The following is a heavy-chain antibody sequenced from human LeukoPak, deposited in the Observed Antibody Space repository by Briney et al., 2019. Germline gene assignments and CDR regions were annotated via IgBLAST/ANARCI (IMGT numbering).Heavy chain of an antibody. J-gene: IGHJ4*02. Sequence: PGGSLRLSCAASGFSFSTYAMSWVRQAPGKGLEWVSAISGSGGSTYYADSVKGRFTISRDNSKNTLYLQMNSLRAEDTAVYYCAKGPGGSVRAHFDYWGQGTLVTVSS. V-gene: IGHV3-23*01. CDR2: ISGSGGST. D-gene: IGHD3-16*01. CDR3: AKGPGGSVRAHFDY. CDR1: GFSFSTYA.